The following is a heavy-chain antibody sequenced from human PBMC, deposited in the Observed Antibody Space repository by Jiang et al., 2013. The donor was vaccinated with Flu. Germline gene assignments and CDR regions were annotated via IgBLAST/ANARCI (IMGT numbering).Heavy chain of an antibody. V-gene: IGHV3-21*01. D-gene: IGHD4-23*01. CDR2: ISSSSSYI. CDR1: GFTFSSYS. Sequence: ASGFTFSSYSMNWVRQAPGKGLEWVSSISSSSSYIYYADSVKGRFTISRDNAKNSLYLQMNSLRAEDTAVYYCARDRGNSDAFDIWGQGTMVTVSS. J-gene: IGHJ3*02. CDR3: ARDRGNSDAFDI.